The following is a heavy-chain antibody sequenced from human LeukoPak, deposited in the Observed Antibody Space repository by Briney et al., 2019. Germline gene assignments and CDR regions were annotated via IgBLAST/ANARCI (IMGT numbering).Heavy chain of an antibody. D-gene: IGHD6-19*01. CDR1: GYTLTELS. CDR3: ATPGGWYSMYYFDY. Sequence: ASVKVSCKVSGYTLTELSMHWVRQAPGKGLEWMGGFDPEDGETIYAQKFQGRVTMTEDTSTDTAYMELSSLRSEDTAVYYCATPGGWYSMYYFDYWGQGTLVTVSS. J-gene: IGHJ4*02. V-gene: IGHV1-24*01. CDR2: FDPEDGET.